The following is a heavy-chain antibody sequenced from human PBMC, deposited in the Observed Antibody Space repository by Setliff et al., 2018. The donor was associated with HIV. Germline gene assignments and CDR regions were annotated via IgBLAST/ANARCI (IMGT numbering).Heavy chain of an antibody. CDR1: GFAFSTYA. CDR3: AKDKGSSGWSA. D-gene: IGHD6-19*01. J-gene: IGHJ5*02. V-gene: IGHV3-23*01. Sequence: PGGSLRLSCAAAGFAFSTYAMSWVRQAPGKGLEWVSAISDSGGGTYYADSVKGRXTVSRDNSKYTLYLQMNSLRVEDTAVYYCAKDKGSSGWSAWGQGTLVTVSS. CDR2: ISDSGGGT.